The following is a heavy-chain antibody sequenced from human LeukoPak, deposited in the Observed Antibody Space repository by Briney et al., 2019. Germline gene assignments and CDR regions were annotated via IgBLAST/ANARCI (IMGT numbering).Heavy chain of an antibody. V-gene: IGHV4-4*02. CDR1: GGSISSSNW. D-gene: IGHD3-22*01. CDR3: ARGGYYDSSGYPEPLNY. J-gene: IGHJ4*02. CDR2: IYHSGST. Sequence: SETLSLTCAVSGGSISSSNWWSWVRQPPGKGLEWIGEIYHSGSTNYNPSPKSRVTISVDKSKNQFSLKLSSVTAADTAVYYCARGGYYDSSGYPEPLNYWGQGTLVTVSS.